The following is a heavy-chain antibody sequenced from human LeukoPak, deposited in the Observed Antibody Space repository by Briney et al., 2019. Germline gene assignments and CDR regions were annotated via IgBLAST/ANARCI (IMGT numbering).Heavy chain of an antibody. V-gene: IGHV1-8*01. CDR1: GYTFTSYD. CDR2: MNPNSGNT. CDR3: ARAIYGSGPLSASLFGTP. D-gene: IGHD3-10*01. Sequence: ASVKVSCKASGYTFTSYDINWVRQATGQGLEWMGWMNPNSGNTGYAQKFQGRVTMTRNTSISTACMELSSLRSEDTAVYYCARAIYGSGPLSASLFGTPWGQGTLVTVSS. J-gene: IGHJ5*02.